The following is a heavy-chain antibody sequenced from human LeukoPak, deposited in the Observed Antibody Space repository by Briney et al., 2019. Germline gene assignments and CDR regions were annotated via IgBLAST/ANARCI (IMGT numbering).Heavy chain of an antibody. CDR3: ARDGYCSGGSCDDYYYYGMDV. D-gene: IGHD2-15*01. Sequence: GRPLRLSCAASGFSFTMYGIHWVRQAPGKGLEWVAVISTDGNNEYYANSVKGRFTISRDNAKNSLYLQMNSLRAEDTAVYYCARDGYCSGGSCDDYYYYGMDVWGQGTTVTVSS. CDR2: ISTDGNNE. V-gene: IGHV3-30*03. J-gene: IGHJ6*02. CDR1: GFSFTMYG.